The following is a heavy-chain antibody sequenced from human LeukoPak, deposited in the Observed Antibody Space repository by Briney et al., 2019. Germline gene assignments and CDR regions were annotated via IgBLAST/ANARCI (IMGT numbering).Heavy chain of an antibody. V-gene: IGHV3-7*03. CDR1: GFTFSGYW. J-gene: IGHJ4*02. Sequence: GGSLRLSCAASGFTFSGYWMNWVHQAPGKGLEWVANIKKEGSEKYYVDSVKGRFTISRDNAKNSLYLQMNSLRADDTAVYYCATDYYDSSGYYTGTYWGQGTLVTVSS. CDR2: IKKEGSEK. D-gene: IGHD3-22*01. CDR3: ATDYYDSSGYYTGTY.